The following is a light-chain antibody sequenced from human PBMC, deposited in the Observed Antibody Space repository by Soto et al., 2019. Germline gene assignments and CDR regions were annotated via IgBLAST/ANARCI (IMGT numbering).Light chain of an antibody. CDR3: QQYGSTPIT. Sequence: EIVLTQSPGTLSLSPGERGTLSCRTSQSVSNNYLAWYQQKPGQAPRLLIYGASNRAAGIPDRFSGSGSGTDFTLTISRLEPEDFAVYYCQQYGSTPITFGQGTRLEIK. CDR2: GAS. J-gene: IGKJ5*01. V-gene: IGKV3-20*01. CDR1: QSVSNNY.